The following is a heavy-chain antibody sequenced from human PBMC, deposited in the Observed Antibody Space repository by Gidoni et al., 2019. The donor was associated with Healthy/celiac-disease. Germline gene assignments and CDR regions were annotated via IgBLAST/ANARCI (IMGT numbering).Heavy chain of an antibody. Sequence: QLQLQESGPGLVKPSETRSLTCTVSGGSISSSSYYWGWIRQPPGKGLEWIGSIYYSGSTYYNPSLKSRVTISVDTSKNQFSLKLSSVTAADTAVYYCANVNIAVAGTYYYYGMDVWGQGTTVTVSS. CDR1: GGSISSSSYY. CDR2: IYYSGST. J-gene: IGHJ6*02. V-gene: IGHV4-39*01. CDR3: ANVNIAVAGTYYYYGMDV. D-gene: IGHD6-19*01.